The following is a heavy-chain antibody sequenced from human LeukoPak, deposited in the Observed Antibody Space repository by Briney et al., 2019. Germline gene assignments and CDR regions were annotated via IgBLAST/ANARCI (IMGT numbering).Heavy chain of an antibody. CDR3: ARSREMATMFDY. CDR1: GYTFTSYG. Sequence: ASVKVSCTASGYTFTSYGISWVRQAPGQGLEWMGWISAYNGNTNYAQKLQGRVTMTTDTSTSTAYMELSSLRSEDTAVYYCARSREMATMFDYWGQGTLVTVSS. J-gene: IGHJ4*02. V-gene: IGHV1-18*01. CDR2: ISAYNGNT. D-gene: IGHD5-24*01.